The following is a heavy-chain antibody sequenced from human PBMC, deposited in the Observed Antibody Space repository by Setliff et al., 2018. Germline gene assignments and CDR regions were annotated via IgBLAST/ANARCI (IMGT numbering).Heavy chain of an antibody. J-gene: IGHJ4*02. CDR1: RFSSSNYW. CDR3: ASTYSYGSGFGF. Sequence: GESLRLSCAASRFSSSNYWMSWVRQAPGKGLEWVANIKPDGSEGYYVDSVKGRFTISRDNTKNSLYLQMNSLRAEDMAVYYCASTYSYGSGFGFWGQGTLVTVSS. V-gene: IGHV3-7*01. D-gene: IGHD3-10*01. CDR2: IKPDGSEG.